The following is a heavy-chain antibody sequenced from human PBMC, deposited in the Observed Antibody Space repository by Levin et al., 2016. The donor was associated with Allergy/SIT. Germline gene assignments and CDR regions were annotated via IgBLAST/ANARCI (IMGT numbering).Heavy chain of an antibody. Sequence: VRQMPGKGLEWMGRIDPSDSYTNYSPSFQGHVTISADKSISTAYLQWSSLKASDTAMYYCATTSDYGGWDGMDVWGQGTTVTVSS. D-gene: IGHD4-17*01. J-gene: IGHJ6*02. CDR3: ATTSDYGGWDGMDV. V-gene: IGHV5-10-1*01. CDR2: IDPSDSYT.